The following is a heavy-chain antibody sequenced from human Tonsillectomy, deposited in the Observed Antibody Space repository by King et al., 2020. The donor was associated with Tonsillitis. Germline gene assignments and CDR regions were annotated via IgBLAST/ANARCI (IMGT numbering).Heavy chain of an antibody. V-gene: IGHV4-39*07. CDR2: IYYSGST. Sequence: VQLQESGPGLVKPSETLSLTCTVSGDSISTSGYYWGWIRQPPGQRLEWIGSIYYSGSTYYNPSLKSRLTMSVDTSKNQFSLKLSSVTAADTAVYYCARDRHYDFGGFYYWGQGTLVTVSS. D-gene: IGHD3-22*01. J-gene: IGHJ4*02. CDR1: GDSISTSGYY. CDR3: ARDRHYDFGGFYY.